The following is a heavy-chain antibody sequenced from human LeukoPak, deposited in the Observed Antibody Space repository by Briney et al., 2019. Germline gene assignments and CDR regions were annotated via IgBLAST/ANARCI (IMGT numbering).Heavy chain of an antibody. CDR3: AREPISSGTYYPRSDY. CDR2: INTYNGNT. D-gene: IGHD3-10*01. Sequence: ASVKVSCKASGYIFANYGFAWVRQAPGQGLEWMGWINTYNGNTKYSQKLQGRVTVTTDTSTSTAYMELRSLASDDTAVHYCAREPISSGTYYPRSDYWGQGTLVTVSS. J-gene: IGHJ4*02. CDR1: GYIFANYG. V-gene: IGHV1-18*01.